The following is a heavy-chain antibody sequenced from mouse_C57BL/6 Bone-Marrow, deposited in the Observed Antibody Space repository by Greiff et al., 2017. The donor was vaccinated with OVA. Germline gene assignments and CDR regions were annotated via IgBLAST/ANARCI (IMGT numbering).Heavy chain of an antibody. CDR2: IDPEDGET. V-gene: IGHV14-2*01. D-gene: IGHD2-4*01. CDR3: AVMITPYWYFDV. CDR1: GFNITDYY. Sequence: VHVKQSGAELVKPGASVKLSCTASGFNITDYYMHWVKQRTEQGLEWIGRIDPEDGETKYAPKFQGKATITADTSSNTAYLQLSSLTSEDTAVDYCAVMITPYWYFDVWGTGTTVTVSS. J-gene: IGHJ1*03.